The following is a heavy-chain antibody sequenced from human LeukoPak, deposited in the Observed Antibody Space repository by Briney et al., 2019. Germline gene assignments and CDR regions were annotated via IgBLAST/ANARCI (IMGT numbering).Heavy chain of an antibody. D-gene: IGHD5-18*01. Sequence: ASVKVSCKASGYTFTGYFMHWVRQAPGHGLEWMGWINPNSGGTNYAQKFQGRVTMTRDTSISTAYVELSSLRSDDTAVYYCAGGGIVLWLLFDYWGQGTLVTVSS. J-gene: IGHJ4*02. V-gene: IGHV1-2*02. CDR2: INPNSGGT. CDR3: AGGGIVLWLLFDY. CDR1: GYTFTGYF.